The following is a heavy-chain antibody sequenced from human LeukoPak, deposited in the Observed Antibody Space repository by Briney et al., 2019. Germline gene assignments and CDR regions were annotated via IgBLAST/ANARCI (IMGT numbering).Heavy chain of an antibody. D-gene: IGHD3-3*01. Sequence: GGSLRLSCAASGFTFSSYWMTWVRQAPGKGLEWVASIKPDGGEKFSVDSVKGRFTISRDNARNSLYLQMNSLGAEDTALYYCARDEAYYDFWSGYSSGYWGQGTLVTVSS. CDR1: GFTFSSYW. CDR2: IKPDGGEK. V-gene: IGHV3-7*03. CDR3: ARDEAYYDFWSGYSSGY. J-gene: IGHJ4*02.